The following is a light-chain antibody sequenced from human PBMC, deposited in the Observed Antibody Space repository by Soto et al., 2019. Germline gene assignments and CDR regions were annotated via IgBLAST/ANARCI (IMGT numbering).Light chain of an antibody. J-gene: IGKJ1*01. CDR2: DAS. CDR3: QQRSSWPRT. CDR1: QSVSTY. V-gene: IGKV3-11*01. Sequence: EIVLTQSPATLSLSPGDRATLACRASQSVSTYLAWYQQKPGQAPRVVIYDASNRATGIPPRFSGSGSGTDFTLTISSLEPEDFAVYYCQQRSSWPRTFGQGIKVEIK.